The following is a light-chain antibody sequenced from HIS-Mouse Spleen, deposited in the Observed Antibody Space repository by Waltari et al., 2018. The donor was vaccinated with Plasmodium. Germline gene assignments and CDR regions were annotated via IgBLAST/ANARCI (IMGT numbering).Light chain of an antibody. V-gene: IGLV3-9*01. CDR2: RDS. Sequence: SYELTPPPPASAALGSTARLTCGGNNLGSKNVHWYQQNPGQAPVLVIYRDSNRPSGNPGRFSGSNSGNTATLTISRAQAGDEADYYCQVWDGSTVFGGGTKLTVL. CDR3: QVWDGSTV. J-gene: IGLJ3*02. CDR1: NLGSKN.